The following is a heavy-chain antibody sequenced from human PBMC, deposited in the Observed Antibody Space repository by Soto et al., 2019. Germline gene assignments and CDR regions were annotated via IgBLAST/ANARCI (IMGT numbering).Heavy chain of an antibody. CDR3: ARESCGGDCYLYYYGMDV. V-gene: IGHV3-30-3*01. J-gene: IGHJ6*02. CDR1: GFTFSSYA. D-gene: IGHD2-21*02. CDR2: ISYDGSNK. Sequence: GGSLRLSCAASGFTFSSYAMHWVRQAPGKGLEWVAVISYDGSNKYYADSVKGRFTISRDNSKNTLYLQMNSLRAEDTAVYYCARESCGGDCYLYYYGMDVWGQGTTVTVSS.